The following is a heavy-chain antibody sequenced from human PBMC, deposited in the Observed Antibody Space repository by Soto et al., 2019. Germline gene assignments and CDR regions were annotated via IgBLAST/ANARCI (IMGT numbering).Heavy chain of an antibody. Sequence: GASVKVSCKASGGTFSSYAISWVRQAPGQGLEWMGWIIPIFGTANYAQKFQGRVTITADEYTSTAYMELSSLRSEDTAVYFCATELGENPASPFDAWGQGTLVTVSS. CDR2: IIPIFGTA. J-gene: IGHJ4*02. V-gene: IGHV1-69*13. D-gene: IGHD3-10*01. CDR1: GGTFSSYA. CDR3: ATELGENPASPFDA.